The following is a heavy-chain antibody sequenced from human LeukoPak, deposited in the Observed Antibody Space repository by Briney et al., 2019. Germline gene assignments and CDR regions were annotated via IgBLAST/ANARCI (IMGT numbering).Heavy chain of an antibody. CDR3: ARDASDSGGYYDY. V-gene: IGHV3-21*01. J-gene: IGHJ4*02. Sequence: GGSLRLSCAASGFTFSSYSMNWVRHAPGRGREWVSSISSSSSYIYYADSVKGRFTISSDNDTNSLYLQMNSLRAQGTAVYYCARDASDSGGYYDYWGQGTLVTVSS. CDR2: ISSSSSYI. CDR1: GFTFSSYS. D-gene: IGHD1-26*01.